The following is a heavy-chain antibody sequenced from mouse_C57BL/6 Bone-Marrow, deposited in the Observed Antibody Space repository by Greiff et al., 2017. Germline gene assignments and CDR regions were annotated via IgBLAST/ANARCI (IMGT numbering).Heavy chain of an antibody. CDR1: GYTFTSYW. V-gene: IGHV1-59*01. CDR2: IDPSDSYT. Sequence: VQLQQPGAELVRPGTSVKLSCKASGYTFTSYWMHWVKQRPGQGLEWIGVIDPSDSYTNYNQKFKGKATLTVDTSSSTAYMQLSSLTSEDSAVYYCARGYFDVWCTGTAVTVTA. J-gene: IGHJ1*03. CDR3: ARGYFDV.